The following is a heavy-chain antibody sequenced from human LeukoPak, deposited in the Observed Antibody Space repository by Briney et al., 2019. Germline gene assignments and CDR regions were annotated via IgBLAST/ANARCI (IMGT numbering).Heavy chain of an antibody. J-gene: IGHJ4*02. CDR1: GGSISSSSYY. CDR3: ARVTRGYSGYDLGTFDY. D-gene: IGHD5-12*01. V-gene: IGHV4-39*07. CDR2: IYYSGST. Sequence: SETLSLTCTVSGGSISSSSYYWGWIRQPPGKGLEWIGSIYYSGSTYYNPSLKSRVTISVDTSKNQFSLKLSSVTAADTAVYYCARVTRGYSGYDLGTFDYWGQGTLVTVSS.